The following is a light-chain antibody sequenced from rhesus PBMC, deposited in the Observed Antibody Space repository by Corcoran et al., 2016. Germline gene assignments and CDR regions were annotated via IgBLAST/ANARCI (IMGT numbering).Light chain of an antibody. CDR3: QQSSNLSWT. V-gene: IGKV3-24*04. CDR2: GAS. CDR1: QSVGSY. Sequence: ETVVTQSPATLSLSPGERATLSCRASQSVGSYLAWYQQKPGQAPRLLIYGASSRATGIPDRFSGSGSWTDCTLTSSSLEPEDVGVYYCQQSSNLSWTFGQGTKVEIK. J-gene: IGKJ1*01.